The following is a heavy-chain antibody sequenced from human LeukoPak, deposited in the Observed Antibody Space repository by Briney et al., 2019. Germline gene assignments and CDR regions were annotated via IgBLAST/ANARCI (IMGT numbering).Heavy chain of an antibody. V-gene: IGHV3-30*02. CDR3: ARGTRELLDY. D-gene: IGHD1-26*01. Sequence: GGSLRLSCTASGFTLSTYGMHWVRQAPGKGLEWVAFIRSDGSNKYHADSVKGRFTISRDNSKNTLYLQMNSLRAEDTAVYYCARGTRELLDYWGQGTLVTVSS. J-gene: IGHJ4*02. CDR1: GFTLSTYG. CDR2: IRSDGSNK.